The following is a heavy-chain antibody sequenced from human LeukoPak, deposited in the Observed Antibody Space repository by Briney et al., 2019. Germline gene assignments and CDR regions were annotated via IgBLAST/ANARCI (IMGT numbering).Heavy chain of an antibody. D-gene: IGHD1-26*01. CDR3: ARQTAKKWDLPGSFDS. Sequence: PSETLSLTCSVSGGSMSSDYWSGIRQSPGKGLEWIGRMFGNGGTNYSPSFQRRATMSVDTSTRRLSLRLNSVTAADTAVYYCARQTAKKWDLPGSFDSWGQGILVTVSS. CDR1: GGSMSSDY. J-gene: IGHJ4*02. CDR2: MFGNGGT. V-gene: IGHV4-59*08.